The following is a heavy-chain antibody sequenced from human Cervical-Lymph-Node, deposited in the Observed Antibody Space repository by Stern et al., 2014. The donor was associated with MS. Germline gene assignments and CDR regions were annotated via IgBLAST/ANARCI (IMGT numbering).Heavy chain of an antibody. V-gene: IGHV1-58*01. Sequence: QLVQSGPEVKQPGTSVKVSCKASGFTFTSSAVQWVRQARGQRLEWIGWIVGGRSNTNYAQKFQERVTITRDMSTSTAYMELSSLRSEDTAVYYCAAEPMYYSDSVGAFDIWGQGTMVTVSS. CDR2: IVGGRSNT. J-gene: IGHJ3*02. CDR3: AAEPMYYSDSVGAFDI. D-gene: IGHD3-22*01. CDR1: GFTFTSSA.